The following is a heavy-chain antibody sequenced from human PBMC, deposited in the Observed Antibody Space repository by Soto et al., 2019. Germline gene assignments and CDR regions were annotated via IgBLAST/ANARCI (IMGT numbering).Heavy chain of an antibody. CDR1: GFTFSSYA. CDR2: ISYDGSNK. V-gene: IGHV3-30-3*01. Sequence: LRLSCAASGFTFSSYAMHWVRQAPGKGLEWVAVISYDGSNKYDADSVKGRFTISRDNSKNTLYLQMNSLRAEDTAVYYCARPIQLWSDYYYYYDMDVWGQGTTVTVSS. J-gene: IGHJ6*02. D-gene: IGHD5-18*01. CDR3: ARPIQLWSDYYYYYDMDV.